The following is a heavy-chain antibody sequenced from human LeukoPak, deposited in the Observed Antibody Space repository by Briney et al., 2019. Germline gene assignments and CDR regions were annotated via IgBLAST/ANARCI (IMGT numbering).Heavy chain of an antibody. J-gene: IGHJ4*02. CDR2: IYHSGNT. CDR3: VRVWSGSLYCSGGSCYFDS. V-gene: IGHV4-38-2*02. CDR1: GYSISSGYY. D-gene: IGHD2-15*01. Sequence: SETLSLTCSVSGYSISSGYYWGWVRQPPGKGLEWIGSIYHSGNTYYNSPLKSRLTISVDTSKKNFSLKVRSVTAADTAVYYCVRVWSGSLYCSGGSCYFDSWGQGTQVIVSS.